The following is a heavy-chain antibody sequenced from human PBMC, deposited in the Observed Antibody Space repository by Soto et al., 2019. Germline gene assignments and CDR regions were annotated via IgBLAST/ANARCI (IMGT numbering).Heavy chain of an antibody. Sequence: PGGSLRLSCAASGLSVSTNYMSWVRQAPGKGLEWVSVIYGGGSTYYADSVKGRFTISRDNAKNTLYMQMNSLRVEDTAVYYCVRGYNDGSDDFGHWGQGVLVTVSS. D-gene: IGHD3-16*01. CDR2: IYGGGST. CDR1: GLSVSTNY. V-gene: IGHV3-53*01. J-gene: IGHJ4*02. CDR3: VRGYNDGSDDFGH.